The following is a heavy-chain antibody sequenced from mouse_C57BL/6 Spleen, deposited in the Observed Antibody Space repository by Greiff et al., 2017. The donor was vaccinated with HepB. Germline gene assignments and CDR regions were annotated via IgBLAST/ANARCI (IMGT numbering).Heavy chain of an antibody. Sequence: QVQLQQPGAELVKPGASVQLSCKASGYTFTSYWMHWVKQRPGQGLEWIGMINPNSGSTNYNEKFKSKATLTVDKASSTAYMQLSSLTTEDSAVYYCARNDGYYVGFAYWGQGTLVTVSA. J-gene: IGHJ3*01. CDR2: INPNSGST. D-gene: IGHD2-3*01. CDR1: GYTFTSYW. CDR3: ARNDGYYVGFAY. V-gene: IGHV1-64*01.